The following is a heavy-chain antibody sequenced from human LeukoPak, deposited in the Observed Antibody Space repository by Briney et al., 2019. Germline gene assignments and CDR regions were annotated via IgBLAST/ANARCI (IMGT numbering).Heavy chain of an antibody. Sequence: GGSLRPSCAASGYTFDDYGMSWVRQAPRKGLEWVSGINCIGGSTGYADSVKVRFTISRDNAKNSLYLQMTGLRAEDTALYYCARSYDYGSGSYTFDYWGQGTLVTVSS. CDR2: INCIGGST. V-gene: IGHV3-20*04. J-gene: IGHJ4*02. D-gene: IGHD3-10*01. CDR3: ARSYDYGSGSYTFDY. CDR1: GYTFDDYG.